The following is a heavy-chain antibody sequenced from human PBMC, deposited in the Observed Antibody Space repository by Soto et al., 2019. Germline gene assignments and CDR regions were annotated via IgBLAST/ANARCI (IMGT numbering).Heavy chain of an antibody. CDR1: GFTFSNYA. CDR2: ISASGGST. V-gene: IGHV3-23*01. J-gene: IGHJ1*01. D-gene: IGHD6-19*01. CDR3: AKGVPGIAVAGTGYFQH. Sequence: PGGSLRLSCAASGFTFSNYAMSWVRQAPGKGLECVSVISASGGSTYHADSVKGRFTISRDNSKNTLYLQMNSLRAEDTAVYYCAKGVPGIAVAGTGYFQHWGQGT.